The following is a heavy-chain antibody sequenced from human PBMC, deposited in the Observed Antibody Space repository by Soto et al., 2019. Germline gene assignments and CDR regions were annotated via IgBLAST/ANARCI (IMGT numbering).Heavy chain of an antibody. CDR1: GGTFSSYA. D-gene: IGHD1-26*01. CDR2: IIPIFGTA. J-gene: IGHJ6*02. V-gene: IGHV1-69*12. Sequence: QVQLVQSGAEVKKPGSSVKVSCKASGGTFSSYAISWVRQAPGQGLEWMGGIIPIFGTADYAQTFQGRVTITAHESTRTAYMELSSLRSEDTAVYYCASHTGSSPEGRYYYGMDVWGQGTTVTVSS. CDR3: ASHTGSSPEGRYYYGMDV.